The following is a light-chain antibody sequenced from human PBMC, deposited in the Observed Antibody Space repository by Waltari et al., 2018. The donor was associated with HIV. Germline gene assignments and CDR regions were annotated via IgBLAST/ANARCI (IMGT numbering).Light chain of an antibody. J-gene: IGLJ3*02. CDR2: YVS. Sequence: YVLTPAPSVSQAPGKTATLTCEGDRLGTKTVHWYQQRSGQAPVLVIYYVSARPSGIPDRFAGSNSGNTATLTISSVEDGDEADYYCQVWDTTTNEGVFGGGTKLTVL. V-gene: IGLV3-21*04. CDR3: QVWDTTTNEGV. CDR1: RLGTKT.